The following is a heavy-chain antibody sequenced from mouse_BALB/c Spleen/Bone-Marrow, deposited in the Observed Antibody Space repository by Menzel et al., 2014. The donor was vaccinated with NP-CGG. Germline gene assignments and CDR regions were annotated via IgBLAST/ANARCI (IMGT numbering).Heavy chain of an antibody. V-gene: IGHV7-3*02. CDR1: GFTFTDYY. CDR3: ARDMGGLPFDS. J-gene: IGHJ2*01. Sequence: EVKVVESGGGLVQPGGSLRLSCATSGFTFTDYYMNWVRQPPGKALEWLAFIRNKANGYTTEYSASVKGRFTISRDNSQSILYLQMNTLRPEDSATYYCARDMGGLPFDSWGQGTTLTVSS. D-gene: IGHD2-2*01. CDR2: IRNKANGYTT.